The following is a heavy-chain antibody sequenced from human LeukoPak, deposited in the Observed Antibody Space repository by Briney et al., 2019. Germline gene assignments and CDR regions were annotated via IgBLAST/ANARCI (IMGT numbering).Heavy chain of an antibody. Sequence: GGSLRLSCAASGFTFSSYAMSWVRQAPGKGLEWVSAISGSGGSTYYADSVKGRFTISRDNSKNTLYLQMNSLRAEDTAVYYCARASGREYIVAPDFDYWGQGTLVTVSS. V-gene: IGHV3-23*01. J-gene: IGHJ4*02. CDR1: GFTFSSYA. CDR3: ARASGREYIVAPDFDY. CDR2: ISGSGGST. D-gene: IGHD5-12*01.